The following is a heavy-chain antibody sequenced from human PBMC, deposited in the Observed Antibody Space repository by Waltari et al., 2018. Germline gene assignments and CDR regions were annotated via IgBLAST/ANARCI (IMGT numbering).Heavy chain of an antibody. V-gene: IGHV3-9*03. D-gene: IGHD6-13*01. CDR2: ISWNSGSI. Sequence: EVQLVESGGGLVQPGRSLRLSCAASGFTFDDYAMHWARQAPGKGLEWVSGISWNSGSIGYADSVKGRFTISRDNAKNSLYLQMNSLRAEDMALYYCAKGGVLAAAPFDYWGQGTLVTVSS. CDR1: GFTFDDYA. J-gene: IGHJ4*02. CDR3: AKGGVLAAAPFDY.